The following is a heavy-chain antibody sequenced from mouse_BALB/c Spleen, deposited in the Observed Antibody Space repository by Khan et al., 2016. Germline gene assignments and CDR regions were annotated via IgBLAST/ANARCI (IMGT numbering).Heavy chain of an antibody. Sequence: VQLQESGAELVRPGASVKLSCKALAYTFTDYEMHWVKQTPVHGLEWIGAIHPGSGGTAYNQKFKDKATLTADKSSSTAYMELSSLTSEDSTVYHCKGGGGWFAYGGQGTLVTVSA. CDR3: KGGGGWFAY. CDR2: IHPGSGGT. J-gene: IGHJ3*01. CDR1: AYTFTDYE. V-gene: IGHV1-15*01.